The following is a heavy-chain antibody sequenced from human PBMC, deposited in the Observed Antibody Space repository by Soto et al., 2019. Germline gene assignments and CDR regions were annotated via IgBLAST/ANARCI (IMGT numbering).Heavy chain of an antibody. CDR3: ARGGVAARTSGWFDP. D-gene: IGHD6-6*01. Sequence: SVKVSCKASGGTFSSYAISWVRQAPGQGLEWMGGIIPIFGTANYAQKFQGRVTITADESTSTAYMELSSLRSEDTAVYYCARGGVAARTSGWFDPWCQGTLVTVSS. CDR1: GGTFSSYA. CDR2: IIPIFGTA. V-gene: IGHV1-69*13. J-gene: IGHJ5*02.